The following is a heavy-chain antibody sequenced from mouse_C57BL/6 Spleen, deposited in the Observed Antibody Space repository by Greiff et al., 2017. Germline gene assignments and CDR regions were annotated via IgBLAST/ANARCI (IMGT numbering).Heavy chain of an antibody. J-gene: IGHJ2*01. D-gene: IGHD2-2*01. Sequence: QVQLQQQGAERGKQGDEGKWSGKAAGDTVTSYWRHGVKQRPGQGREWIGMSHPNSGSTNYNEKFKSKATLTVDKSSSTAYMQLSSLTSEDSAVYYCARGGYDALFDYWGQGTTLTVSS. CDR1: GDTVTSYW. CDR3: ARGGYDALFDY. V-gene: IGHV1-64*01. CDR2: SHPNSGST.